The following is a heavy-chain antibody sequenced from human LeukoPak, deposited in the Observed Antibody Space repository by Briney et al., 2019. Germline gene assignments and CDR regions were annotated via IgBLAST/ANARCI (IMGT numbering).Heavy chain of an antibody. D-gene: IGHD5-12*01. CDR1: GFTFSSYW. CDR3: ATRGYSGYDLTY. V-gene: IGHV3-7*03. J-gene: IGHJ4*02. Sequence: GGSLRLSCAASGFTFSSYWMSWVRQAPGKGLEWVANIKQDGSEKYYVDSVKGRFTISRDNSKNTLYLQMNSLRAEDTAVYYCATRGYSGYDLTYWGQGTLVTVSS. CDR2: IKQDGSEK.